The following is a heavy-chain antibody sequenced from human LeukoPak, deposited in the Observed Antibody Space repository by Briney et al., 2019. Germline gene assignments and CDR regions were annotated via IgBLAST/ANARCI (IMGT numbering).Heavy chain of an antibody. CDR2: INSDGSSK. CDR1: GFTFSSYW. V-gene: IGHV3-74*01. J-gene: IGHJ3*02. CDR3: AGGRYGFDI. D-gene: IGHD2-15*01. Sequence: GGSLRLSCAASGFTFSSYWMHWVRQAPGKGLVWVSRINSDGSSKTYADSVKGRFTISRDNAKNTLYLQMNSPRAEDTAVYYCAGGRYGFDIRGQGTMVTVSS.